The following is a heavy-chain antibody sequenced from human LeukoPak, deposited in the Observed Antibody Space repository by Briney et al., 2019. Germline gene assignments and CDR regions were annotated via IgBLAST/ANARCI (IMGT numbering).Heavy chain of an antibody. J-gene: IGHJ3*02. D-gene: IGHD2-15*01. CDR3: ARAIPGYYSGGSGYRPNAFDI. V-gene: IGHV4-39*07. Sequence: SGALPLTSTVSGGSISSSSYYWGWIRQPPGEGLEWLGSIYYSGSTFYNPYLKSRVTISVDTSKSQFSLKLSSVTAADTAVYYCARAIPGYYSGGSGYRPNAFDIWGQGTMVTVSS. CDR2: IYYSGST. CDR1: GGSISSSSYY.